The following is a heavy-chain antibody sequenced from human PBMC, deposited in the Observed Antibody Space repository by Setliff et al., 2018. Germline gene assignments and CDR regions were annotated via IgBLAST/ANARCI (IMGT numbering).Heavy chain of an antibody. Sequence: GESLKISCQGSGYTFISYWIGWVRQVPGKGLEWMGIINPGDSDTRYSPSFQGQVTISADKSISTAYLQWSSLKASDTAMYYCARQIGSSLSHFYYYMDVWGKGTTVTVSS. V-gene: IGHV5-51*01. CDR1: GYTFISYW. CDR2: INPGDSDT. D-gene: IGHD6-19*01. CDR3: ARQIGSSLSHFYYYMDV. J-gene: IGHJ6*03.